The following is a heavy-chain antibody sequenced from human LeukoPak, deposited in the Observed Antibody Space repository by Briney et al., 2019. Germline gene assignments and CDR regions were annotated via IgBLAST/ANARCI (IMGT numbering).Heavy chain of an antibody. D-gene: IGHD1-26*01. Sequence: GSLRLSCAASGFTFSSYAMHWVRQAPGKGLEWVAVISYDGSNKHYADSVKGRFTISRDNSKNTLYLQMNSLRAEDTAVYYCARSSGSYYPDDYWGQGTLVTVSS. CDR1: GFTFSSYA. J-gene: IGHJ4*02. CDR2: ISYDGSNK. CDR3: ARSSGSYYPDDY. V-gene: IGHV3-30-3*01.